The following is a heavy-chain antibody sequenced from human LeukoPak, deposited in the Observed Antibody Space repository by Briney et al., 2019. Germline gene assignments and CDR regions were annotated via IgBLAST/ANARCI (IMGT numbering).Heavy chain of an antibody. J-gene: IGHJ6*02. CDR3: AAEVPAAITYGMDV. CDR2: ISGSGGST. D-gene: IGHD2-2*01. CDR1: GFTFSSYA. V-gene: IGHV3-23*01. Sequence: GGSLRFSCAASGFTFSSYAMSWVRQAPGKGLEWVSAISGSGGSTYYADSVKGRFTISRDNSKNTLYLQMNSLRAEDTAVYYCAAEVPAAITYGMDVWGQGTTVTVSS.